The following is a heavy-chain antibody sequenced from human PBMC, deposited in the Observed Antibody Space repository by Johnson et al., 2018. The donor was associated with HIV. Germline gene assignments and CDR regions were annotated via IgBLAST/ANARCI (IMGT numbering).Heavy chain of an antibody. CDR2: VRHDGSNT. CDR1: GFTFSSYA. Sequence: QMLLVESGGGVVQPGRSLRLSCAASGFTFSSYAMHWVRQAPGKGLEWVAFVRHDGSNTYYEDSVKGRFTISRDNSKNTLYLQMNSLRAEDTAVYYCAKIGQWRERLDAFDVWGQGTMVTVSS. D-gene: IGHD6-19*01. V-gene: IGHV3-33*08. J-gene: IGHJ3*01. CDR3: AKIGQWRERLDAFDV.